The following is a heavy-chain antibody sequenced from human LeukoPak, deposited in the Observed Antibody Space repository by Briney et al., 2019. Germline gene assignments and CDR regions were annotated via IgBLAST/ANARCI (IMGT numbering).Heavy chain of an antibody. J-gene: IGHJ4*02. V-gene: IGHV4-59*01. CDR1: GGSISSYY. CDR2: IYYSGST. CDR3: AGGGAHYYIDY. Sequence: SETLSLTCTVSGGSISSYYWSWIRQPPGKGLEWIGYIYYSGSTNYKPSLKSRVTISVDTSKNQFSLKLSSVTAADTAVYYCAGGGAHYYIDYWGQGTLVTVSS. D-gene: IGHD1-26*01.